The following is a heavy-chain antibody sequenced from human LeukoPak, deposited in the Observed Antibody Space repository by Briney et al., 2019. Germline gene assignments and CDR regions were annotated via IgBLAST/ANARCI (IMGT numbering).Heavy chain of an antibody. CDR3: ARDLAVWSGYSFDY. CDR1: GDSISISSYY. D-gene: IGHD3-3*01. CDR2: IYYSGST. J-gene: IGHJ4*02. Sequence: PSETLSLTCTVSGDSISISSYYWGWIRQPRGKGLEWIGSIYYSGSTYYSPSLKSRVTISVDTSKNQFSLKLSSVTAADTAVYYCARDLAVWSGYSFDYWGQGTLVTVSS. V-gene: IGHV4-39*02.